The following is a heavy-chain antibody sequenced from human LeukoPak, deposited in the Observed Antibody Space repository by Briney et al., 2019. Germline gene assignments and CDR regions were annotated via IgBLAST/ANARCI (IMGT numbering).Heavy chain of an antibody. V-gene: IGHV3-7*01. J-gene: IGHJ6*03. CDR2: IKQEGSEK. CDR3: ARETRGFRGVIYYYYMDV. D-gene: IGHD3-10*01. CDR1: GFTFSSYW. Sequence: GGSLRLSCAASGFTFSSYWMSSVGQAPGKGLEWVANIKQEGSEKYYVDSVKGRFTISRDNAKNSLYLQMNSLRAEDTAVYYCARETRGFRGVIYYYYMDVWGKGTTVTVSS.